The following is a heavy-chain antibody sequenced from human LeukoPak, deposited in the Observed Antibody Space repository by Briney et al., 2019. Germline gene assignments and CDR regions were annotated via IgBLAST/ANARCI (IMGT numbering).Heavy chain of an antibody. CDR1: GFIFSNYA. Sequence: GGSLRLSCAASGFIFSNYAVSWFRQAPGKGLEWVSTITGNGGSTYYADSVRGRFTISRDNSKNTLSLQMSRLRAEDSAPYYCAKHHDSSGYSEYFDYWGQGTLVTVSS. D-gene: IGHD3-22*01. CDR2: ITGNGGST. V-gene: IGHV3-23*01. J-gene: IGHJ4*02. CDR3: AKHHDSSGYSEYFDY.